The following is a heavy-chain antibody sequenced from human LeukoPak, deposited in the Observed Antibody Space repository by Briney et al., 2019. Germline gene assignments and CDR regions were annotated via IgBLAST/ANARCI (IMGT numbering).Heavy chain of an antibody. Sequence: GGSLRLSCAASGFTFSSYGMHWVRQAPGKGLEWVAVIAYDGSNKYFADSVKGRFTISRDNSKNTLYLQMNSLRAEDTAVYYCAKDSGIAVAGTLRAFDIWGQGTMVTVSS. V-gene: IGHV3-30*18. CDR3: AKDSGIAVAGTLRAFDI. CDR2: IAYDGSNK. CDR1: GFTFSSYG. D-gene: IGHD6-19*01. J-gene: IGHJ3*02.